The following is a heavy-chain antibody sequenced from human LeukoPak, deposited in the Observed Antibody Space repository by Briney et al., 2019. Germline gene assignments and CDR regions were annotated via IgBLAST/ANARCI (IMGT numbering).Heavy chain of an antibody. CDR3: AKDRRVVVVPAAIDY. Sequence: PGGSLRLSCAASGFTFSSYGMHWVRQAPGKGLEWVAFIRYDGSNKYYADSVKGRFTISRDNSKNTLYLQMNSLRAEDTAVYYCAKDRRVVVVPAAIDYWGQGTLVTVSS. CDR1: GFTFSSYG. D-gene: IGHD2-2*02. J-gene: IGHJ4*02. V-gene: IGHV3-30*02. CDR2: IRYDGSNK.